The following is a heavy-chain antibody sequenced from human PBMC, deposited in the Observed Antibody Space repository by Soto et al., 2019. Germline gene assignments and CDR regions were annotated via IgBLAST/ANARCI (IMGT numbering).Heavy chain of an antibody. CDR1: GFTFTSYW. V-gene: IGHV5-51*01. CDR3: AKHEGYCSTTTCSNFDY. Sequence: GESLKISCKGSGFTFTSYWIAWVRQMPGKGLEWMGIIYPGDSDSSYSPSFQGQVTISADKSINTAYLHWSSLKASDTAIYYCAKHEGYCSTTTCSNFDYWGQGTLVALSS. CDR2: IYPGDSDS. D-gene: IGHD2-2*01. J-gene: IGHJ4*02.